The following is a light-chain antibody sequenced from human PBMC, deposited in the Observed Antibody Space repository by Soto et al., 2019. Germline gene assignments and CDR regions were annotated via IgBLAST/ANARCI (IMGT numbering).Light chain of an antibody. CDR3: QQYNAWPRT. J-gene: IGKJ3*01. CDR1: QSVSYN. CDR2: GLS. Sequence: EIVMTQSPATLSVSPGERATLSCRASQSVSYNLAWYQQKPGRAPRLLVYGLSTRATGIPARFSSSGSGTEFTLTISSLQSEDFAIYYCQQYNAWPRTFGPGTRVDFK. V-gene: IGKV3D-15*01.